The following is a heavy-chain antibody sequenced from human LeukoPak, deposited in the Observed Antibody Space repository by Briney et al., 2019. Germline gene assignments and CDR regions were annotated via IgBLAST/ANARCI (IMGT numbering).Heavy chain of an antibody. J-gene: IGHJ5*02. CDR3: ARGDGDYGWFDP. Sequence: PSETLSLTCTVSGGSISSYYWSWIRQPPGKGLEWIGSIYYSGSTYYNPSLKSRVTISVDTSKNHFSLKLSSVTAADTAVYYCARGDGDYGWFDPWGQGTLVTVSS. CDR1: GGSISSYY. CDR2: IYYSGST. V-gene: IGHV4-59*01. D-gene: IGHD4-17*01.